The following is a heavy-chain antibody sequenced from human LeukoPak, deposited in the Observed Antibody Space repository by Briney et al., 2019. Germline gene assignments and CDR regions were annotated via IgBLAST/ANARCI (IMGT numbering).Heavy chain of an antibody. J-gene: IGHJ4*02. V-gene: IGHV4-39*07. CDR1: GGSISSSSYY. Sequence: SETLSLTCTVSGGSISSSSYYWGWIRQPPGKGLEWIGSIYYSGSTYYNPSLKSRVTISVDTSKNQFSLKLSSVTAADTAVYYCARGLKRVTTFDYWGQGTLVTVSS. CDR3: ARGLKRVTTFDY. CDR2: IYYSGST. D-gene: IGHD4-17*01.